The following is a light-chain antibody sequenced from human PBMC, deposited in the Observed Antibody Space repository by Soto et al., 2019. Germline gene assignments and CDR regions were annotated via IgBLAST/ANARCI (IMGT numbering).Light chain of an antibody. Sequence: EIVLTQSPGTLSLSPGERATLSCRASQSISSNYFAWYQQKPGQAPRLLIFGASTRATGIPDRFSGSGSGTDFTLTISRLEPEDFAVYYCQQYGSSPLYSFCQGTKVEIK. V-gene: IGKV3-20*01. CDR1: QSISSNY. J-gene: IGKJ2*03. CDR3: QQYGSSPLYS. CDR2: GAS.